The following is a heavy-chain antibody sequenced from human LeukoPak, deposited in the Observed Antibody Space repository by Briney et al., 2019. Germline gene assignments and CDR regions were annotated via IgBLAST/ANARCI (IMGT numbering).Heavy chain of an antibody. Sequence: GGSLRLSCATSGFTFTSYGMNWVRQAPGKGLEWVSAISGSGGSTYYADSVKGRFTISRDNSKNTLYLQMNSLRAEDTAVYYCAKDPRKYALDYWGQGTLVTVSS. D-gene: IGHD2-2*01. CDR1: GFTFTSYG. J-gene: IGHJ4*02. V-gene: IGHV3-23*01. CDR2: ISGSGGST. CDR3: AKDPRKYALDY.